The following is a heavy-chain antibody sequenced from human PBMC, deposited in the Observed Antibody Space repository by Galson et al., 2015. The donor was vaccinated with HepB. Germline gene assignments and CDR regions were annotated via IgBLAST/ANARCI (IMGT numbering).Heavy chain of an antibody. CDR3: ARVTESCINGVCPGDY. CDR1: GYTFTNYG. V-gene: IGHV1-18*04. J-gene: IGHJ4*02. CDR2: ISAYNGHT. D-gene: IGHD2-8*01. Sequence: SVKVSCKASGYTFTNYGIGWVRQAPGQGLEWMGWISAYNGHTNYAQKFQGRVTMTTDTSTSTAYMELRSLRSDDTAVYYCARVTESCINGVCPGDYWGQGTLVTVSS.